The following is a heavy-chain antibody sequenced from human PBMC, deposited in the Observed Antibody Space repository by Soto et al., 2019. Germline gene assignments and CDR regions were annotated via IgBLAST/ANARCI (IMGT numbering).Heavy chain of an antibody. D-gene: IGHD3-16*01. CDR1: GYTFTSYY. CDR2: INPSGGST. Sequence: ASVKVSCKASGYTFTSYYMHWVRQAPGQGLEWMGIINPSGGSTSYAQKFQGRVTMTRDTSTSTVYMELSSLRSEDTAVYYCAREGKFLFFRLGPSDYFDYWGQGTLVTVSS. J-gene: IGHJ4*02. V-gene: IGHV1-46*01. CDR3: AREGKFLFFRLGPSDYFDY.